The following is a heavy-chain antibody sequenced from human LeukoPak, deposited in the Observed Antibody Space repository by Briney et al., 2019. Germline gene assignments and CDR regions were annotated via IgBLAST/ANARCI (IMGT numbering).Heavy chain of an antibody. CDR3: ARDCPRIDISLEWDY. CDR1: GGTFSSYA. J-gene: IGHJ4*02. CDR2: ISAYNGNT. V-gene: IGHV1-18*04. D-gene: IGHD3-3*01. Sequence: ASVKVSCKASGGTFSSYAISWVRQAPGQGHEWMGWISAYNGNTNYAQKLQGGVTMTTDTSTSTAYMELRSLRSDDTAVYYCARDCPRIDISLEWDYWGQGTLVTVSS.